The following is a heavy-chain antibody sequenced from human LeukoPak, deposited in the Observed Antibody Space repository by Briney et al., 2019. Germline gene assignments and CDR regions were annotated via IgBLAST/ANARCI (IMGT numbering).Heavy chain of an antibody. CDR3: ARNPTTLYYYYYYMDV. CDR2: IIPIFGTA. V-gene: IGHV1-69*05. J-gene: IGHJ6*03. Sequence: GASVKVSCKASGGTSSSYAISWVRQAPGQGLEWMGGIIPIFGTANYAQKFQGSVTITTDESTSTAYMELSSLRSEDTAVYYCARNPTTLYYYYYYMDVWGKGTTVTVSS. CDR1: GGTSSSYA. D-gene: IGHD1-14*01.